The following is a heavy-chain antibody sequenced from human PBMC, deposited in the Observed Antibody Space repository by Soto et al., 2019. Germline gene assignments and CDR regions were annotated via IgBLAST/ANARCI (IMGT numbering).Heavy chain of an antibody. CDR1: GYTFTSYA. Sequence: GASVKVSCKASGYTFTSYAMHWVRQAPGQRLEWMGWINAGNGNTKYSQKFQGRVTITRDTSASTAYMELSSLRSEDTAVYYCARSLHCSGGSCYSQADYNWGQGTLDTVSS. V-gene: IGHV1-3*01. J-gene: IGHJ4*02. D-gene: IGHD2-15*01. CDR2: INAGNGNT. CDR3: ARSLHCSGGSCYSQADYN.